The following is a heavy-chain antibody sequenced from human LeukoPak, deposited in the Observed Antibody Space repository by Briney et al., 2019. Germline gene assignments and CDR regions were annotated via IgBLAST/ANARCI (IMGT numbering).Heavy chain of an antibody. CDR2: INDYNGKK. J-gene: IGHJ6*02. CDR3: ASYPLRSPWSTYYIALDV. Sequence: GASVNVSFKPSGYRFTNYAINWVRQAPGQGREWMGWINDYNGKKDYAQKLQGRVTMNTDTSTSTEYMEVRRQTYDGTAVYYCASYPLRSPWSTYYIALDVWGQGATVTVSS. D-gene: IGHD2-8*02. CDR1: GYRFTNYA. V-gene: IGHV1-18*01.